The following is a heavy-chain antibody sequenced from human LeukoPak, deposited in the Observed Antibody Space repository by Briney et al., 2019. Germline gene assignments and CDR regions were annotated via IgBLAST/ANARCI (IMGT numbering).Heavy chain of an antibody. CDR2: IYHSGST. Sequence: SGTLSLTCTVSGGSIRNYYWSWIRQPPGKGLEWIGYIYHSGSTNYNPALKSRVTIEVDRSKNQFSLKLNSVTAADTAVYYCARVSAYDFWSLDAFDIWGQGTMVTVSS. CDR1: GGSIRNYY. CDR3: ARVSAYDFWSLDAFDI. J-gene: IGHJ3*02. D-gene: IGHD3-3*01. V-gene: IGHV4-59*08.